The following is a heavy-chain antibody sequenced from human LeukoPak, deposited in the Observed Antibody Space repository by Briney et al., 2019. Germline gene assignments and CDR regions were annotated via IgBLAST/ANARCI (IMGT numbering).Heavy chain of an antibody. V-gene: IGHV4-61*01. CDR3: ARHSSGYLSYFDY. D-gene: IGHD3-22*01. J-gene: IGHJ4*02. CDR1: GGSVSSGSYY. CDR2: IYYSGST. Sequence: PSETLSLTCTVSGGSVSSGSYYWSWIRQPPGKGLECIAYIYYSGSTNYNPSLKSRVTIPVDTSKNQFSLKVSSVTAADTAVYYCARHSSGYLSYFDYWGQGTLVPVSS.